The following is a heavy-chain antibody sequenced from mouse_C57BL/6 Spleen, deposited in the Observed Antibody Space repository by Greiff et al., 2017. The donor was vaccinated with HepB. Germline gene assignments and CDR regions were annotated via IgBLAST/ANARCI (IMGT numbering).Heavy chain of an antibody. J-gene: IGHJ3*01. V-gene: IGHV3-6*01. CDR3: ASHYGTWFAY. CDR1: GYSITSGYY. D-gene: IGHD1-1*02. Sequence: EVKLQESGPGLVKPSQSLSLTCSVTGYSITSGYYWNWIRQFPGNKLEWMGYISYDGSNNYNPSLKNRISITRDTSKNQFFLKLNSVTTEDTATYYCASHYGTWFAYWGQGTLVTVSA. CDR2: ISYDGSN.